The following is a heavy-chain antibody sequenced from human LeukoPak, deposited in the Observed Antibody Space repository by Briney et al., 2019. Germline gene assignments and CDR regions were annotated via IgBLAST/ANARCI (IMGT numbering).Heavy chain of an antibody. Sequence: GGSLRLSCAASGFTFSSYGMHWVRQAPGKGLEWVAFIRYDGSNKYYADSVKGRFTISRDNSKSTLYLQMNSLRAEDTAVYYCAKGKIFGVVSELYYFDYWGQGTLVTVSS. D-gene: IGHD3-3*01. J-gene: IGHJ4*02. CDR2: IRYDGSNK. V-gene: IGHV3-30*02. CDR1: GFTFSSYG. CDR3: AKGKIFGVVSELYYFDY.